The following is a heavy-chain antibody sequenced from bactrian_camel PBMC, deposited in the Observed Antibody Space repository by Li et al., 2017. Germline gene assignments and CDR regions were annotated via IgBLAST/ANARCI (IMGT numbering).Heavy chain of an antibody. J-gene: IGHJ4*01. Sequence: VQLVESGGGSVQAGGSLRLSCAASGYTYNRNCMAWFRQAPGKEREGVARIATGSGNTYYADSVKGRFTISQDNAKNTLYLQMNNLKPEDTATYYCDAGRAAACATYGLTLPSRYNYEGQGTQVTVS. CDR3: DAGRAAACATYGLTLPSRYNY. V-gene: IGHV3S1*01. CDR1: GYTYNRNC. CDR2: IATGSGNT. D-gene: IGHD3*01.